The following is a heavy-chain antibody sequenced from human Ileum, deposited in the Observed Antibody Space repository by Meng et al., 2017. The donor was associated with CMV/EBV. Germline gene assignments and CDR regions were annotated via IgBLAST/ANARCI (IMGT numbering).Heavy chain of an antibody. CDR2: IYYSGST. V-gene: IGHV4-61*01. D-gene: IGHD3-10*01. Sequence: GGAVSSGSSYWSWIRQPPGKGLEWIGYIYYSGSTNYNPSLKSRVTISVDTSKNQFSLKLSSVTAADTAVYYCARDSRGSGSYFSSYWGQGTLVTVSS. J-gene: IGHJ4*02. CDR1: GGAVSSGSSY. CDR3: ARDSRGSGSYFSSY.